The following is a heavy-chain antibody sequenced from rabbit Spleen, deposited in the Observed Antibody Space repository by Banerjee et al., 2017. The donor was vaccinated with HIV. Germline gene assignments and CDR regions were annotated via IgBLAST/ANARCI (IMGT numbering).Heavy chain of an antibody. J-gene: IGHJ4*01. V-gene: IGHV1S40*01. CDR3: ARDSGVGPYIDGYFNL. CDR1: GFSFSSNYY. Sequence: QSLEESGGDLVKPGASLTLTCTASGFSFSSNYYMCWVRQAPGKGLEWIGCIDNNSGSSYYANWAKGRFTISKTSSTTVTLQMTSLTVADTATYFCARDSGVGPYIDGYFNLWGQGTLVTVS. CDR2: IDNNSGSS. D-gene: IGHD3-3*01.